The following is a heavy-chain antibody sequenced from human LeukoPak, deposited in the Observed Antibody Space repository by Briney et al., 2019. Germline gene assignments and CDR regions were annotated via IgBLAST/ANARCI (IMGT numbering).Heavy chain of an antibody. Sequence: GGSLRLSCGASGFTFSSYWMSWVRQAPRKGLEWVATIKEDGSEKYYVDSVRGRFTISRDNAKNSLYLQMNSLRAEDTAVYYCARVGYVRGFDYWGQGTLVTVSS. D-gene: IGHD3-10*02. CDR2: IKEDGSEK. J-gene: IGHJ4*02. CDR1: GFTFSSYW. CDR3: ARVGYVRGFDY. V-gene: IGHV3-7*05.